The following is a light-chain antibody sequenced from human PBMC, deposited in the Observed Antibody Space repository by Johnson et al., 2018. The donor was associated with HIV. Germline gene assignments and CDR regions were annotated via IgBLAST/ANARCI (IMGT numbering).Light chain of an antibody. Sequence: QSVLTQPPSVSAAPGQKVTISCSGSSSNIGNNYVSWYQQIPGTAPKLLIYENNKRPSGIPDRFSGSKSGTSATLGITGLQTGDEADYYCGTWDSSLSLLFGTGTKVTVL. CDR3: GTWDSSLSLL. J-gene: IGLJ1*01. CDR1: SSNIGNNY. V-gene: IGLV1-51*01. CDR2: ENN.